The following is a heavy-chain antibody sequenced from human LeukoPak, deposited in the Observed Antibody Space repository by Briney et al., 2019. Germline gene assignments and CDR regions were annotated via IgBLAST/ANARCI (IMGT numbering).Heavy chain of an antibody. J-gene: IGHJ5*02. CDR3: ARDRGIVATITWDGSGYSP. CDR2: INPNSGGT. Sequence: ASVKVSCKASGYTFTGYYMHWVRQAPGQGLEWMGWINPNSGGTNYAQKFQGRVTMTRDTSISTAYMELSRLRSDDTAVYYCARDRGIVATITWDGSGYSPWGRGTLVTVSS. V-gene: IGHV1-2*02. CDR1: GYTFTGYY. D-gene: IGHD5-12*01.